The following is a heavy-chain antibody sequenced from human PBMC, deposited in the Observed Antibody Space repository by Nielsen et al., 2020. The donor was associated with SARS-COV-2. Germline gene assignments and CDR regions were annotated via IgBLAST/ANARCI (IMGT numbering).Heavy chain of an antibody. CDR1: GYTFTDYY. Sequence: ASVKVSCKASGYTFTDYYIHWVRQAPGQGLEWMGWMSPNSGNIGYAQKFQGRLTVTRNISISTVYMELSSLRSDDTAAYFCAREDVGRDGTSWLDHWGQGALVTVSS. D-gene: IGHD5-24*01. CDR3: AREDVGRDGTSWLDH. J-gene: IGHJ5*02. V-gene: IGHV1-8*02. CDR2: MSPNSGNI.